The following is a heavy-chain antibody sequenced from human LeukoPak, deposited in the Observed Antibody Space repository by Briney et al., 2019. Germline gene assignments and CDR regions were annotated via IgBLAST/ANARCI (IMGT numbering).Heavy chain of an antibody. CDR3: ARDRLTIAVAGTLFDP. Sequence: GGSPRLSCAASGFTFSSYSMNWVRQAPGKGLEWFSSISSSSSYIYYADSVKGRFTISRDNAKNSLYLQMNSLRAEDTAVYYCARDRLTIAVAGTLFDPWGQGTLVTVSS. J-gene: IGHJ5*02. D-gene: IGHD6-19*01. V-gene: IGHV3-21*01. CDR2: ISSSSSYI. CDR1: GFTFSSYS.